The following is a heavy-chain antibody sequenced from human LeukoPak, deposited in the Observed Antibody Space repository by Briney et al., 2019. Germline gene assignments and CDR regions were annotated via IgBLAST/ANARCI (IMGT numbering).Heavy chain of an antibody. Sequence: HAGGSLRLSCAASGFTFSSYSMNWVRQASGKGLEWVSYISSSSSTIYYADSVKGRFTISRDNAKNSLYLQMNSLRAEDTAVYYCARERTSYYFDYWGQGTLVTVSS. V-gene: IGHV3-48*01. D-gene: IGHD2-15*01. CDR3: ARERTSYYFDY. CDR1: GFTFSSYS. CDR2: ISSSSSTI. J-gene: IGHJ4*02.